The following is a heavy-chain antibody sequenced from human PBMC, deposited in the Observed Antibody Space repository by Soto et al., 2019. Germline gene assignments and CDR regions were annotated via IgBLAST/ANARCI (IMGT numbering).Heavy chain of an antibody. J-gene: IGHJ4*02. Sequence: QVQLQESGPGLVKPSETLSLTCTVSGASISAYAWSWIRQPAGKGLEWIGRLYSSGNTNYNPSFKSRLTMSADTAKNQFSLKLSSVTAADTAVYYCARGRYSSGWYVVDYWGQGTLVTVSS. D-gene: IGHD6-19*01. CDR3: ARGRYSSGWYVVDY. CDR2: LYSSGNT. CDR1: GASISAYA. V-gene: IGHV4-4*07.